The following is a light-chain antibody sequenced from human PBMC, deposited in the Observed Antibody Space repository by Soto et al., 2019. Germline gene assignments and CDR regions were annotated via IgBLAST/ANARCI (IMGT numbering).Light chain of an antibody. Sequence: DILMTQSPSTLSASVGDRVIITCRASESISNWLAWYQQKPGKAPNLLIYKASSLKSGVPLRFSGSGSGTEFTLTINSLQPDDFATYYCQQYDTYWTFGQGTKVEFK. V-gene: IGKV1-5*03. CDR3: QQYDTYWT. CDR2: KAS. CDR1: ESISNW. J-gene: IGKJ1*01.